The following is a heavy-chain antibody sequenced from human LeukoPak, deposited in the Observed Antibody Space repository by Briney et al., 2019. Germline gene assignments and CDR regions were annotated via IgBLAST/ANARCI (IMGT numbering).Heavy chain of an antibody. D-gene: IGHD3-10*01. CDR3: AKDRSGMVRGVITHFDY. CDR2: IRYDGSNK. CDR1: GFTFGDYA. J-gene: IGHJ4*02. V-gene: IGHV3-30*02. Sequence: GGSLRLSCTASGFTFGDYAMSWFRQAPGKGLEWVAFIRYDGSNKYYADSVKGRFTISRDNSKNMLYLQMNSLRAEDTAVYYCAKDRSGMVRGVITHFDYWGQGTLVTVSS.